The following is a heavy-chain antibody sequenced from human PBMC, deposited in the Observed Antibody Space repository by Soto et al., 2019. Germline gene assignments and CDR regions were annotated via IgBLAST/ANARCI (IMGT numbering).Heavy chain of an antibody. CDR3: ASARILLPRTSVDF. D-gene: IGHD6-6*01. CDR1: GYCVTSGSY. Sequence: SETLSLTCTVSGYCVTSGSYWGWFRQPPEKGLEWIGSVYLSGHTYHNPSLMSRVTISIDTSKNQFSLNLTSVTAAYPAVYYFASARILLPRTSVDFCGPAILVTVSS. V-gene: IGHV4-38-2*02. J-gene: IGHJ4*02. CDR2: VYLSGHT.